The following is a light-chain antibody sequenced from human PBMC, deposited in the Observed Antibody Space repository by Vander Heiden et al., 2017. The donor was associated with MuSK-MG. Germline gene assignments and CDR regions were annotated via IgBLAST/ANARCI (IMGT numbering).Light chain of an antibody. CDR3: QQSYSTPLYT. CDR2: AAS. Sequence: DIQMTQSPSSLSASVGDRVTITCRASQSISSYLNWYQQKPGKAPKLLIYAASSLQSGVPSRFSGSGSGIDFTLTISSLQPEDFATYYCQQSYSTPLYTFGQGTKLEIK. J-gene: IGKJ2*01. V-gene: IGKV1-39*01. CDR1: QSISSY.